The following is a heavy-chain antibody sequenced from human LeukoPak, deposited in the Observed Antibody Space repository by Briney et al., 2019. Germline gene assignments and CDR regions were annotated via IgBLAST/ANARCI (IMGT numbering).Heavy chain of an antibody. CDR3: AREEAVGATNEYFQH. CDR1: GFTVSSNY. Sequence: GGSLRLSCAASGFTVSSNYMSWVRQAPGKGLEWVSVIYPGGSTFYADSVKGRFTISRDNSKDMLYLQMNSLRAEDTAVYYCAREEAVGATNEYFQHWGQGTLVTVSS. J-gene: IGHJ1*01. D-gene: IGHD1-26*01. V-gene: IGHV3-53*01. CDR2: IYPGGST.